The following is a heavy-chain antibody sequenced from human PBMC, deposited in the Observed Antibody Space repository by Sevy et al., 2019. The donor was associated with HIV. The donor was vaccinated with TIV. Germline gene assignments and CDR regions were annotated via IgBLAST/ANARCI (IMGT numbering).Heavy chain of an antibody. CDR2: INHSGST. CDR1: GGSFSGYY. Sequence: SETLSLTCAVYGGSFSGYYWSWSRQPPGKGLEWIGEINHSGSTNYNPSLKSRVTISVDTSKNQFSLKLSSVTAADTAVYYCARGWDSSGWYNWFDPWGQGTLVTVSS. V-gene: IGHV4-34*01. D-gene: IGHD6-19*01. CDR3: ARGWDSSGWYNWFDP. J-gene: IGHJ5*02.